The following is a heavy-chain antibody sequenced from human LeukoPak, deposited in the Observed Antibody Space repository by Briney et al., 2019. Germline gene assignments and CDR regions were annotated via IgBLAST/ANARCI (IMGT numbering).Heavy chain of an antibody. CDR3: ARRQEWDLLPYFVY. CDR1: GHTFTGYN. V-gene: IGHV1-2*02. CDR2: INPNNGGT. J-gene: IGHJ4*02. D-gene: IGHD1-26*01. Sequence: GASVKVSCTASGHTFTGYNIHWVRQAPGQGLEWMGWINPNNGGTNYAQKFQGRVTMTRDTSIRTVYMELSSLRSDDTAVYYCARRQEWDLLPYFVYWGQGTLVTVSS.